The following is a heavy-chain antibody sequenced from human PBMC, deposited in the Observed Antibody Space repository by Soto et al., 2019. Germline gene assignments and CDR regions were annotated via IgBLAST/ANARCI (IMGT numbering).Heavy chain of an antibody. CDR3: ARDFKRLCSSISCHGYYYYGMDV. CDR2: INPSGGST. J-gene: IGHJ6*02. D-gene: IGHD2-2*01. Sequence: GASVKVSCKASGYTFTSYYMHWVRQAPGQGLEWMGIINPSGGSTSYAQKFQGRVTMTRDTSTSTVYMELSSLRSEDTAVYYCARDFKRLCSSISCHGYYYYGMDVWGQGTTVTVSS. CDR1: GYTFTSYY. V-gene: IGHV1-46*01.